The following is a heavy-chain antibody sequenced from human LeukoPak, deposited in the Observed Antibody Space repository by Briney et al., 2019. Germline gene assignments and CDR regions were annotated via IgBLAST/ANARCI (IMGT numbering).Heavy chain of an antibody. D-gene: IGHD3-3*01. J-gene: IGHJ3*02. CDR3: ARGLEWNRNDAFDI. Sequence: PSETLSLTCTVSGGSISSYYWSWIRQPPGKGLEWIGYIYYSGSTNYNPSLKSRVTISVDTSKNQFSLKLSSVTAADTAVYYCARGLEWNRNDAFDIWGQGTMVTVSS. V-gene: IGHV4-59*01. CDR1: GGSISSYY. CDR2: IYYSGST.